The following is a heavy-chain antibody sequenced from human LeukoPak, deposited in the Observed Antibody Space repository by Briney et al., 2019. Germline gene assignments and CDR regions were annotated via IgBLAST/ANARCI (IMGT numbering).Heavy chain of an antibody. CDR2: IIPIFGTA. D-gene: IGHD3-3*01. Sequence: SVNVSCKASGGTFSSYAISWVRQAPGQGLEWMGGIIPIFGTANYAQKFQGRVTITADESTSTAYMELSSLRSEDTAVYYCARAGVVDPEWLLVYYYGMDVWGQGTTVTVSS. CDR1: GGTFSSYA. V-gene: IGHV1-69*13. J-gene: IGHJ6*02. CDR3: ARAGVVDPEWLLVYYYGMDV.